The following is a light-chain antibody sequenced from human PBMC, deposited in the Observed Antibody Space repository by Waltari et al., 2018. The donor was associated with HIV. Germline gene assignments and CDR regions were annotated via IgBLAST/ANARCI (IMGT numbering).Light chain of an antibody. CDR3: QSYDSSLSGLV. CDR1: SPNIGAGYD. Sequence: QSVLTQPPSVSGAPGQRVTISCTGSSPNIGAGYDVHWYQQLPGTAPKLLIYGNSNRPSGVPDRFSGSKSGTSASLAITGLQAEDEADYYCQSYDSSLSGLVFGTGTKVTVL. V-gene: IGLV1-40*01. J-gene: IGLJ1*01. CDR2: GNS.